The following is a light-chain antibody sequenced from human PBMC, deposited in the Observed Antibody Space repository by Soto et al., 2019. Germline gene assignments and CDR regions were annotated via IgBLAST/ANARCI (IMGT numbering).Light chain of an antibody. J-gene: IGKJ3*01. Sequence: IVLTQSPGTLSLSPGERATLSCRASQSVRSSYLAWYQQKPGQAPRLLIYGASSRATGIPDRFSGSGSGTDFTLTISRLEPEDFAVFYCQQYGSSPLCTFGPGTNVDIK. CDR3: QQYGSSPLCT. V-gene: IGKV3-20*01. CDR1: QSVRSSY. CDR2: GAS.